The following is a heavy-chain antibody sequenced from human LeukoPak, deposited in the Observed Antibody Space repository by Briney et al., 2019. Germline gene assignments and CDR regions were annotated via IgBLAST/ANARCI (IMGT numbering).Heavy chain of an antibody. Sequence: PGGSLRLSCAASGFTFSSYAMSWVRKAPGKGLEWVSGIGGSGGSTYYADSVKGRFTISRDNSKNTLYLQMNSLRAEDTAVYYCAKVETAAAATLRGFDYWGQGTLVTVSS. CDR2: IGGSGGST. D-gene: IGHD6-13*01. J-gene: IGHJ4*02. CDR3: AKVETAAAATLRGFDY. V-gene: IGHV3-23*01. CDR1: GFTFSSYA.